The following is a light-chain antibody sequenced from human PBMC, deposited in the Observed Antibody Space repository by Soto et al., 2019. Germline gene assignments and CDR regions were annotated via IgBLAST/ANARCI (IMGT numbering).Light chain of an antibody. CDR2: DAS. CDR3: QQYNNWPPS. V-gene: IGKV3D-15*01. J-gene: IGKJ1*01. Sequence: EILLTQSPATLSLSPGERANLSCRASQFIDRYLAWYRQIPGQAPRLLIYDASNRATGIPARFSGSGSGTEFTLTISSLQSEDFAVYYCQQYNNWPPSFGQGTKVDI. CDR1: QFIDRY.